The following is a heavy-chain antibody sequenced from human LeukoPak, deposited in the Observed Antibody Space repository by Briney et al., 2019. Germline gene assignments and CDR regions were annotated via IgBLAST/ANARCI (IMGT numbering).Heavy chain of an antibody. CDR3: AKRASGYYFDS. J-gene: IGHJ4*02. V-gene: IGHV3-23*01. D-gene: IGHD5-12*01. CDR1: GFTFSTYG. CDR2: ISTTGDTT. Sequence: GSLRLSCAASGFTFSTYGMSWVRQAPGKGREWVSTISTTGDTTYYTDSVKGRFTISRDNSKNTVYLQMSSLRAEDTAVFYCAKRASGYYFDSWGQGTLVTVSS.